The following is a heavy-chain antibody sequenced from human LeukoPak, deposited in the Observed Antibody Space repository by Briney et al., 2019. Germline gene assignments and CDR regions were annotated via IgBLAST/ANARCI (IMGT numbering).Heavy chain of an antibody. Sequence: GGSLRLSCAASGFNFSSYATSWVRQAPGKGLEWVSAISGSGGSTYYADSVKGRFTISRDNSKNTLYLQMNSLRAEDTAVYYCAKDQRRITMVRGVSPFDYWGQGTLVTVSS. J-gene: IGHJ4*02. D-gene: IGHD3-10*01. CDR1: GFNFSSYA. V-gene: IGHV3-23*01. CDR3: AKDQRRITMVRGVSPFDY. CDR2: ISGSGGST.